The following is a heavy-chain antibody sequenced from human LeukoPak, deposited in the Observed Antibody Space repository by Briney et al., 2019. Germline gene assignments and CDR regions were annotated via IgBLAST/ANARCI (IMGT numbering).Heavy chain of an antibody. CDR1: GYTFTSKY. D-gene: IGHD6-13*01. V-gene: IGHV1-46*01. CDR2: ISPSGGST. J-gene: IGHJ4*02. CDR3: ATSNYVAAALGYFDY. Sequence: ASVKLSCKAFGYTFTSKYMLWLRQAPGQEPEWLGVISPSGGSTTYAQKFQGRVTLTRDMSTSTDYLELSSLRSEDTAVYYCATSNYVAAALGYFDYWGQGTLVTVSS.